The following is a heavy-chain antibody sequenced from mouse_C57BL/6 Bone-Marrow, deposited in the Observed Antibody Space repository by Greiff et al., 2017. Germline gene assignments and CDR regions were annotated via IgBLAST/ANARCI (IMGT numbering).Heavy chain of an antibody. V-gene: IGHV1-82*01. Sequence: QVQLQQSGPELVKPGASVKISCKASGYAFSSSWMNWVKQRPGKGLEWIGRIYPGDGDTNYNGKFKGKATLTADKSSSTACMQLSSLTSEDSAVYFCARYWTGFAYWGQGTLVTVAA. D-gene: IGHD4-1*01. J-gene: IGHJ3*01. CDR1: GYAFSSSW. CDR3: ARYWTGFAY. CDR2: IYPGDGDT.